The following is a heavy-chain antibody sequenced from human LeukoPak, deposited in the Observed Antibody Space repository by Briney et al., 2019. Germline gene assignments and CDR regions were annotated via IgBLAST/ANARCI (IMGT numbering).Heavy chain of an antibody. CDR3: ARLVIP. Sequence: SETLSLTCTVSGFSISSDYYWGWIRQPPGKGLEWLGSVSHSGITYYNSSLNSRVTISVDTSKSQFSLKVNSVTAADTAVYYCARLVIPWGQGILVTVSS. CDR2: VSHSGIT. D-gene: IGHD3-10*01. V-gene: IGHV4-38-2*02. J-gene: IGHJ5*02. CDR1: GFSISSDYY.